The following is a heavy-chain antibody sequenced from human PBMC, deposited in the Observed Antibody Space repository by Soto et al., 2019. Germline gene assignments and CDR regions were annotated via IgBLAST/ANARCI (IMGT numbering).Heavy chain of an antibody. Sequence: ASVKVSCKASGYTFTSYAMHWVRQAPGQRLEWMGWINAGNGNTKYSQKFQGRVTITRDTSASTAYMELSSLRSEDTAVYYCARVYCSRTSCLNYYGMDVWGQGTTVTVSS. J-gene: IGHJ6*02. CDR2: INAGNGNT. CDR3: ARVYCSRTSCLNYYGMDV. V-gene: IGHV1-3*01. CDR1: GYTFTSYA. D-gene: IGHD2-2*01.